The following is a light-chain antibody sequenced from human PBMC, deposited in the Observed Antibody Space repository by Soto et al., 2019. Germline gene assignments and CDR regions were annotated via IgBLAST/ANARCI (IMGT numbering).Light chain of an antibody. V-gene: IGKV3-20*01. Sequence: EIVLTQSPGTLSLSPGERVTLSCRASQSVTSTYLAWYQQKPGQAPRFLIYDASTRATGIPDRFSGSGSGTDFTLTISRLEPEDFAVYYCQQYNYWPITFGQGIRLEI. CDR3: QQYNYWPIT. J-gene: IGKJ5*01. CDR1: QSVTSTY. CDR2: DAS.